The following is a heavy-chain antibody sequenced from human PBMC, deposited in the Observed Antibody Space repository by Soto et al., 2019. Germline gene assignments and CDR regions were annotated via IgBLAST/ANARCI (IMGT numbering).Heavy chain of an antibody. J-gene: IGHJ4*02. CDR1: GFTFSTYA. V-gene: IGHV3-23*01. CDR3: AKDSTGTTPYYFDY. D-gene: IGHD1-1*01. Sequence: EVQLLESGGGLVQPGGSLRLSCAASGFTFSTYAMSWVRQAPGKGLEWVSAISGGGGSTYYADSVKGRFTISRENSKNTLYLQMNSRRAEDTAVYYCAKDSTGTTPYYFDYWGQGTLVTVSS. CDR2: ISGGGGST.